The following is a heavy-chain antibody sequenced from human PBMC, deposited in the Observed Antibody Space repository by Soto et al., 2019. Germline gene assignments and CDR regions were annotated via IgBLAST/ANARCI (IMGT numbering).Heavy chain of an antibody. CDR3: ARDWGTTTVSLNWCDP. D-gene: IGHD4-17*01. Sequence: QVQLVQSGAEEKKPGASVKVSCKASGYTFTSYAMHWVRQAPGQRLEWMGWINAGNGNTKYSQKFQGRVTITRDTSASTAYMELSSLRSEDTAVYYCARDWGTTTVSLNWCDPWGQGTLVTVSS. CDR2: INAGNGNT. J-gene: IGHJ5*02. CDR1: GYTFTSYA. V-gene: IGHV1-3*05.